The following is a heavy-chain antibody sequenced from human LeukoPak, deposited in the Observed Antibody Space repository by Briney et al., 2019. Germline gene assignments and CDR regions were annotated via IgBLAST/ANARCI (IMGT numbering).Heavy chain of an antibody. D-gene: IGHD3-10*01. CDR2: IKLDGSEK. V-gene: IGHV3-7*01. J-gene: IGHJ4*02. CDR1: GFTFSSYW. Sequence: GGSLRLSCAASGFTFSSYWMSWVRQAPGKGLEWVANIKLDGSEKHCVDSVKGRFTISRDNAKNSLYLQMNSLRAEDTAVYYCARDNYYGSGSYYTGALDYWGQGTLVTVSS. CDR3: ARDNYYGSGSYYTGALDY.